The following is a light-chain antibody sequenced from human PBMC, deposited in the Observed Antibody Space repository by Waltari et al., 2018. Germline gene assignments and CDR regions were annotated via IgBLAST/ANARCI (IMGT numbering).Light chain of an antibody. CDR1: QTVRTTY. J-gene: IGKJ4*01. CDR2: GAS. Sequence: EIVLTQSPGTLSLSPGERATLSCRASQTVRTTYLAWYQPKPGQAPTLVIHGASSRATGIPDRFSGSGSGTDFSLTISSLEPEDFAVYYCQQYDISPLTFGGGTKVEIK. V-gene: IGKV3-20*01. CDR3: QQYDISPLT.